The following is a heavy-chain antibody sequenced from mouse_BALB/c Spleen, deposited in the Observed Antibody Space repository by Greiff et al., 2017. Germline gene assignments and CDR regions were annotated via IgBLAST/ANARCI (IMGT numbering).Heavy chain of an antibody. Sequence: QVQLQQSGPGLVAPSQSLSITCTVSGFSLTSYDISWIRQPPGKGLEWLGVIWTGGGTNYNSAFMSRLSISKDNSKSQVFLKMNSLQTDDTAIYYCVKTARATAWFAYWGQGTLVTVSA. CDR1: GFSLTSYD. CDR2: IWTGGGT. CDR3: VKTARATAWFAY. D-gene: IGHD3-2*01. J-gene: IGHJ3*01. V-gene: IGHV2-9-2*01.